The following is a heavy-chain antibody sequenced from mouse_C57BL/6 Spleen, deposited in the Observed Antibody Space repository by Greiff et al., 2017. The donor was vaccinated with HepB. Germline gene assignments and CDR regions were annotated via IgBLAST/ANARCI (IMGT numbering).Heavy chain of an antibody. CDR1: GYTFTSYW. V-gene: IGHV1-69*01. CDR3: ARSTSIYDGDWYFDV. D-gene: IGHD2-12*01. Sequence: QVQLQQPGAELVMPGASVKLSCKASGYTFTSYWMHWVKQRPGQGLEWIGEIDPSDSYTNYNQKFKGKSTLTVDKSSSTAYMQLSSLTSEDSAVYYCARSTSIYDGDWYFDVWGTGTTVTVSS. CDR2: IDPSDSYT. J-gene: IGHJ1*03.